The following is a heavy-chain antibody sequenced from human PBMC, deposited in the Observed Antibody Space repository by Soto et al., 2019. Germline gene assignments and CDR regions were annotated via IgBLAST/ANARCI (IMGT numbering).Heavy chain of an antibody. CDR2: ISYDGSNK. J-gene: IGHJ6*02. D-gene: IGHD6-13*01. V-gene: IGHV3-30*18. CDR1: GFTFSSYG. CDR3: AKEASGYSSSWSYYCGMDV. Sequence: QVHLVESGGGVVQPGRSLRLSCAASGFTFSSYGMHWVRQAPGKGLEWVAVISYDGSNKYYADSVKGRFTISRDNSKNTRYLQMNSLRAEDTAVYYCAKEASGYSSSWSYYCGMDVWGQGTTVTVS.